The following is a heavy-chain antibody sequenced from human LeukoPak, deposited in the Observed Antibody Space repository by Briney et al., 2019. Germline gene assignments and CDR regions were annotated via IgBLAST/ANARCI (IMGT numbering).Heavy chain of an antibody. CDR2: TRTKAKDYTT. J-gene: IGHJ6*02. V-gene: IGHV3-72*01. Sequence: PGGSLRLSCATSGFTFSDHYMDWVRQAPGKGLKWVARTRTKAKDYTTEYAASVKGRFTVSRDESMHSLYLQMNSLKTEDTAVYYCARGPTVTFNYHYGMDVWGQGTTVTVSS. D-gene: IGHD4-17*01. CDR1: GFTFSDHY. CDR3: ARGPTVTFNYHYGMDV.